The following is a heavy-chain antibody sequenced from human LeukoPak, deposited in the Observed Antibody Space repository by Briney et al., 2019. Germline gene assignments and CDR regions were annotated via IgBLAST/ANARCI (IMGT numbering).Heavy chain of an antibody. V-gene: IGHV3-23*01. CDR1: GFTFSSYA. J-gene: IGHJ4*02. CDR2: ISGSGGST. Sequence: GGSLRLSCAASGFTFSSYAMSWVRQAPGKGLEWVSAISGSGGSTYYADSVKGRFTISRDNSKNTLYLQMNSLRAEDTAVYYCAKDSVQLRLLRTAFDYWGQGTLVTASS. D-gene: IGHD2-2*01. CDR3: AKDSVQLRLLRTAFDY.